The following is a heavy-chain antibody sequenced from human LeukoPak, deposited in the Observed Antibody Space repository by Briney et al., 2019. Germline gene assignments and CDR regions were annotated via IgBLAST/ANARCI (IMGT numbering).Heavy chain of an antibody. CDR1: GFTFSSYA. Sequence: GGSLRLSCAASGFTFSSYAMSWVRQAPGKGLEWVSAISGSGGSTYYADSVKGRFTISRDNSKNTLYLQMNSLRAEDTAVYYCAKGRSFRVLERLITWGQGTLVTVSS. CDR2: ISGSGGST. V-gene: IGHV3-23*01. CDR3: AKGRSFRVLERLIT. J-gene: IGHJ5*02. D-gene: IGHD3-3*01.